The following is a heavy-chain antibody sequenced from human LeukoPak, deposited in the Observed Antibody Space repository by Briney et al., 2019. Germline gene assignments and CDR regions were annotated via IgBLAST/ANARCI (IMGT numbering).Heavy chain of an antibody. CDR1: GFTFSNAW. J-gene: IGHJ6*04. CDR3: TTDPRYGSGSYYPRVYYYGMDV. CDR2: IKSKTDGGTT. D-gene: IGHD3-10*01. Sequence: GGSLRLSCAASGFTFSNAWMSWVRQAPGKGLEWVGRIKSKTDGGTTDYAAPVKGRFTISRDDSKNTLYLQMNSLKTEDTAMYYCTTDPRYGSGSYYPRVYYYGMDVWGKGTTVTVSS. V-gene: IGHV3-15*01.